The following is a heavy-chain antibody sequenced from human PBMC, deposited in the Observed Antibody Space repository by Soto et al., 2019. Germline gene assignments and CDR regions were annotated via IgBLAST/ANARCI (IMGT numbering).Heavy chain of an antibody. V-gene: IGHV3-30*18. J-gene: IGHJ3*02. CDR3: AKGQYDFWSVYYTGVQDAFDI. D-gene: IGHD3-3*01. CDR2: ISYDGSNK. Sequence: GGSLRLSCAASGFTFSNYGMHWVRQAPGKGLEWVAVISYDGSNKYYADSVKGRLTISRDNSKNTLYLQMNSLRAEDTAVYYCAKGQYDFWSVYYTGVQDAFDIWGRGTMVTVSS. CDR1: GFTFSNYG.